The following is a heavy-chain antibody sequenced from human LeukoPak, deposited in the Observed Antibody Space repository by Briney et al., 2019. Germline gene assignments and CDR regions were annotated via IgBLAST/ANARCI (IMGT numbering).Heavy chain of an antibody. Sequence: GSLRLSCAASGFTFSNYVMSWVRQAPGKGLEWIGSIYYSGSTNYNPSLKSRVTISVDTSKNQFSLKLSSVTAADTAVYYCARQRPNYDILTGYYLYYPVWGQGTLVTVSS. J-gene: IGHJ4*02. CDR3: ARQRPNYDILTGYYLYYPV. D-gene: IGHD3-9*01. V-gene: IGHV4-38-2*01. CDR1: GFTFSNYV. CDR2: IYYSGST.